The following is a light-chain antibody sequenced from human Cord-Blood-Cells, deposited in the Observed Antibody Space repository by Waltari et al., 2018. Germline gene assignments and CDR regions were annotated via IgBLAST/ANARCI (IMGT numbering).Light chain of an antibody. CDR1: QSISSY. J-gene: IGKJ2*01. V-gene: IGKV1-39*01. Sequence: DIQMTQSPSSLSASVGDRVTITCRASQSISSYLNWYQQKPGKAPKLLICAASSLQSGEPSRFSGSGSGTDFTLTISSLQPEDFATYYCQQSYSTPRTFGQGTKLEIK. CDR2: AAS. CDR3: QQSYSTPRT.